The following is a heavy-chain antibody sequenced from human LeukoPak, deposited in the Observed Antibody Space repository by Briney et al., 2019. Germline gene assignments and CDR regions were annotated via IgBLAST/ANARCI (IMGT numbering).Heavy chain of an antibody. CDR1: GGSISSYY. D-gene: IGHD6-6*01. J-gene: IGHJ3*02. Sequence: PSETLSLTCTVSGGSISSYYWSWIRQPPGKALEWIGYIYYSGSTNYNPSLKSRVTISVDTSKNQFSLKLSSVTAADTAVYYCARDVLYSSTSRYAFDIWGQGTMVTVSS. CDR3: ARDVLYSSTSRYAFDI. CDR2: IYYSGST. V-gene: IGHV4-59*01.